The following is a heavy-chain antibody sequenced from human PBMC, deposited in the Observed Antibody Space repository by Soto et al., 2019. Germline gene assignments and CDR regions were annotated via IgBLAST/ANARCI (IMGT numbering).Heavy chain of an antibody. CDR2: ISSSSSII. J-gene: IGHJ4*02. CDR3: ARGLERDGFGLDY. D-gene: IGHD3-16*01. V-gene: IGHV3-48*01. CDR1: GFTFSSSN. Sequence: EVQLVESGGGLVQPGGTLRLSCAASGFTFSSSNMNWVRQAPGKGLEWVSYISSSSSIIYYADSVKGRFTISRYNAKNSLYVQVNSLRAEDTAVYYCARGLERDGFGLDYWGQGTLVTVSS.